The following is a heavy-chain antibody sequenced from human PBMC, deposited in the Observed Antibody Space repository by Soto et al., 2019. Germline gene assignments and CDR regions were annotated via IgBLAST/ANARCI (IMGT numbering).Heavy chain of an antibody. Sequence: QVQLVQSGAEVKKPGSSVKVSCKPSGGSFNSYSMSWVRQAPGQGLEWMGNVIPIFGTPTYAQTFKGRVSISADLSTNTVYMELTSLKFEDTAVYFCAREWANSSGYPFDIWDPGTLVAVSS. D-gene: IGHD3-22*01. CDR2: VIPIFGTP. J-gene: IGHJ5*02. CDR3: AREWANSSGYPFDI. CDR1: GGSFNSYS. V-gene: IGHV1-69*15.